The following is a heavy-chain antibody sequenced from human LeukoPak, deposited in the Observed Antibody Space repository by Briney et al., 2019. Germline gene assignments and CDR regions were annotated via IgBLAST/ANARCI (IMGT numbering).Heavy chain of an antibody. J-gene: IGHJ6*02. Sequence: GESLKISCKGSAYSFTSYWIGWVRQMPGKGLEWMGIIYPGDSDTRYSPSFQGQVTISADKSISTAYLQWSSLKASDTAMYYCARRLSNLYYGMDVWGQGTTVTVSS. CDR2: IYPGDSDT. D-gene: IGHD3-10*01. CDR3: ARRLSNLYYGMDV. CDR1: AYSFTSYW. V-gene: IGHV5-51*01.